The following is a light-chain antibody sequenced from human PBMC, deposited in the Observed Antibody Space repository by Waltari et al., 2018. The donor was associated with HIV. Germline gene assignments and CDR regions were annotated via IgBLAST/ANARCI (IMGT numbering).Light chain of an antibody. CDR3: AAWDDTLTVV. Sequence: QSVLTQPPSASGTPGQSVTISCSGTSSNIGTHYVYWYQQFPGTAPKLLIYRNNERPSGVPDRFSGSKSGTSASLDISGLRSDDEAEYYCAAWDDTLTVVFGGGTKLTVL. J-gene: IGLJ2*01. CDR2: RNN. CDR1: SSNIGTHY. V-gene: IGLV1-47*01.